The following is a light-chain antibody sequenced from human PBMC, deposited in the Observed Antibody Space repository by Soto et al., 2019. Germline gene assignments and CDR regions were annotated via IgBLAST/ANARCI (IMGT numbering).Light chain of an antibody. CDR2: DAS. J-gene: IGKJ1*01. V-gene: IGKV3-11*01. CDR1: QSVSSY. CDR3: QQRSNWPWT. Sequence: EIVLTQSPATLSLSPGARATLSCRASQSVSSYLAWYQQTPGQAPRLPIYDASNRATGIPARFSGSGSGTDFTLTISSLEPEDFAVYYCQQRSNWPWTFGQGTKVEIK.